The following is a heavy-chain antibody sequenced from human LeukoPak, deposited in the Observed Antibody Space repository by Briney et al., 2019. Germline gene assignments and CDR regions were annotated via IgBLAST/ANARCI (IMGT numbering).Heavy chain of an antibody. V-gene: IGHV4-61*02. CDR3: AREIAVAGLDY. D-gene: IGHD6-19*01. CDR1: GGSISSGSYY. CDR2: IYTSAST. J-gene: IGHJ4*02. Sequence: SQTLSLTCTVSGGSISSGSYYWSWIRQPAGKGLEWIGRIYTSASTNYNPSLKSRVTISVDTSKNQFSLKLSSVTAADTAVYYCAREIAVAGLDYWGQGTLVTVSS.